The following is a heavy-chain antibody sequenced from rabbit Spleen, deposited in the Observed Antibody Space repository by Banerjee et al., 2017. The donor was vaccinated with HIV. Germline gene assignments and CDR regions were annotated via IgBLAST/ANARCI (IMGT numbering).Heavy chain of an antibody. J-gene: IGHJ3*01. V-gene: IGHV1S40*01. CDR3: VRSWHGNSETA. CDR1: GFSFSSGYY. CDR2: IYTGSSGST. D-gene: IGHD7-1*01. Sequence: QQLVESGGDLVKPGASLTLTCKASGFSFSSGYYMSWVRQAPGKGLEWIACIYTGSSGSTYYASWAEGRFTISKTSSTTVTLQMTSLTVADTATYFCVRSWHGNSETAWGQGTLVTVS.